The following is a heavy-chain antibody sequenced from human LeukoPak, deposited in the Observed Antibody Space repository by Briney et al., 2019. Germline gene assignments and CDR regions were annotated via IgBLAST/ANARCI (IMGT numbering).Heavy chain of an antibody. CDR3: AREGHEQLVRSVIRNWFDP. Sequence: GGSLRLSCAASGFTFSSYAMHWVRQAPGKGLEWVAVISYDGSNKYYADSVKGRFTISRDNSKNTLYLQMNSLRAEDTAVYYCAREGHEQLVRSVIRNWFDPWGQGTLVTVSS. V-gene: IGHV3-30*04. CDR1: GFTFSSYA. CDR2: ISYDGSNK. D-gene: IGHD6-13*01. J-gene: IGHJ5*02.